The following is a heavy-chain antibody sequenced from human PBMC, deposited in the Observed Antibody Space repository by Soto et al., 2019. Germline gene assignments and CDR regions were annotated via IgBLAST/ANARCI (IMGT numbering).Heavy chain of an antibody. CDR3: ARASTIFGVVPTYYYGMDV. Sequence: GSLRLSCAASGFTFSSHTMSWVRQAPGKGLEWVSVIYSSGSTYYADSVKGRFTISRDNSKNTLYLQMNSLRAEDTAVYYCARASTIFGVVPTYYYGMDVWGQGTTVTVSS. D-gene: IGHD3-3*01. V-gene: IGHV3-53*01. CDR2: IYSSGST. CDR1: GFTFSSHT. J-gene: IGHJ6*02.